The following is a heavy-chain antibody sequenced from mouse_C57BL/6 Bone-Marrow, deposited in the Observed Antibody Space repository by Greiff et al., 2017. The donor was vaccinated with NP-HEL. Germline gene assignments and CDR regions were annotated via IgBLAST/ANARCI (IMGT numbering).Heavy chain of an antibody. J-gene: IGHJ4*01. Sequence: QVQLQQPGTELVKPGASVKLSCKASGYTFTSYWMHWVKQRPGQGLEWIGNINPSNGGTNYNEKFKSKATLTVDKSSSTAYMQLSSLTSEDSAVYDCASFDYDRYYAMDYWGQGTSVTVSS. CDR2: INPSNGGT. D-gene: IGHD2-4*01. V-gene: IGHV1-53*01. CDR3: ASFDYDRYYAMDY. CDR1: GYTFTSYW.